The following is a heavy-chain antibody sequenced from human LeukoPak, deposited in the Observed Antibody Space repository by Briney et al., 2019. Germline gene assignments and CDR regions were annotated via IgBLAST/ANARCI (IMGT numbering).Heavy chain of an antibody. CDR1: GGSFSGYY. D-gene: IGHD6-13*01. V-gene: IGHV4-34*01. J-gene: IGHJ4*02. Sequence: SETLFLTCAVYGGSFSGYYWSWIRQPPGKGLEWIGEINHSGSTNYNPSLKSRVTISVDTSKNQFSLKLSSVTAADTAVYYCARRSFWSQQLADFDYWGQGTLVTVSS. CDR3: ARRSFWSQQLADFDY. CDR2: INHSGST.